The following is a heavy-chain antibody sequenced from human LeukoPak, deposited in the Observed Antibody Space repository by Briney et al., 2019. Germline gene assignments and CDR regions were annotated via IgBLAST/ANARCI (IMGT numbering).Heavy chain of an antibody. CDR3: ARYSYGFNAFDI. D-gene: IGHD5-18*01. J-gene: IGHJ3*02. Sequence: PGGSLRLSCEAPGFTFSDYYMSWIRQAPGKGLEWVSYISSSGSTIYYADSVKGRFTISRHNSKNTLYLQMNSLRAEDTAVYYCARYSYGFNAFDIWGQGTMVTVSS. CDR2: ISSSGSTI. V-gene: IGHV3-11*01. CDR1: GFTFSDYY.